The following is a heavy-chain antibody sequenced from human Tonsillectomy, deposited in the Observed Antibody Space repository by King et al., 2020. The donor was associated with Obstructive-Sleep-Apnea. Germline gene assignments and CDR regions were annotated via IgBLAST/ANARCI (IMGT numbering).Heavy chain of an antibody. CDR1: GLTFSNAW. D-gene: IGHD4-17*01. V-gene: IGHV3-15*01. J-gene: IGHJ4*02. CDR3: TTDPGDYADY. Sequence: VQLVESGGGLVKPGGSLRLSCAASGLTFSNAWMSWVRQAPGKGLEWVGRIKRKTDGGPTDYAAPVKGRFTISRDDSKNTLFLQMNALKTEDTAVYYCTTDPGDYADYWGQGTLVTVSS. CDR2: IKRKTDGGPT.